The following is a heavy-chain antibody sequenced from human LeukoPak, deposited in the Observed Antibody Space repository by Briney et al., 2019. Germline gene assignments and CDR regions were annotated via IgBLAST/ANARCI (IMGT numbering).Heavy chain of an antibody. CDR2: IIPIFGTA. Sequence: SVKVSCKASGGTFSSYAISWVRQAPGQGLEWMGGIIPIFGTANYAQKFQGRVTITTDESTSTAYMELSSLRSEDTAVYYCARDRLGDRSGYYYSYYFDYWGQGTLVTVSS. CDR3: ARDRLGDRSGYYYSYYFDY. V-gene: IGHV1-69*05. J-gene: IGHJ4*02. D-gene: IGHD3-22*01. CDR1: GGTFSSYA.